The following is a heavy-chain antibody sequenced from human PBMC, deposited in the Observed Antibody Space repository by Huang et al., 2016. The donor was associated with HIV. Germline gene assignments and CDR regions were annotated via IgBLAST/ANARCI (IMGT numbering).Heavy chain of an antibody. V-gene: IGHV3-30*18. Sequence: QMQLVEYGGGVVQPGRSLRLSCAAFGFTFNKFDMHWVRQAPGKGLAWVAIRSDYGSSKYHADSVKGRFTISRDNSKNTVYLQMNSLRVEDTAVYYCAKDGRGSGTYYDYFEYWGQGTLVTVSS. CDR2: RSDYGSSK. CDR1: GFTFNKFD. D-gene: IGHD1-26*01. J-gene: IGHJ4*02. CDR3: AKDGRGSGTYYDYFEY.